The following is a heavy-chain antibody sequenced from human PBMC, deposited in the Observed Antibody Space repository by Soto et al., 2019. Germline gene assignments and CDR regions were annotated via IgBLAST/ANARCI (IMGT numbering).Heavy chain of an antibody. V-gene: IGHV4-30-4*01. CDR3: ARVRLRYFDRAFDY. CDR2: IYYSGST. CDR1: GGSISSGDYY. J-gene: IGHJ4*02. Sequence: PSETLSLTCTVSGGSISSGDYYWSWIRQPPGKGLEWIGYIYYSGSTYYNPSLKSRVTISVDTSKNQFSLKLSSVTAADTAVYYCARVRLRYFDRAFDYWGQGTRVTVAS. D-gene: IGHD3-9*01.